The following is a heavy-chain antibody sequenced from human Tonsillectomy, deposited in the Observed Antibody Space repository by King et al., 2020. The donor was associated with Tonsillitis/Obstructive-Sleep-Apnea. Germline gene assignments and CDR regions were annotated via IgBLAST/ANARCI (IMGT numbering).Heavy chain of an antibody. D-gene: IGHD3-9*01. CDR1: GYSFTNYW. CDR3: ARRYFDGHYYYYMDV. Sequence: VQLVESGAEVKKPGESLRISCKVSGYSFTNYWIDWVRQMPGKGLEWMGTIDPSDSYTNYSPSFQGHVTISADKSISTAYLQWSSLKASDTAMYYCARRYFDGHYYYYMDVWGKGTTVTVSS. J-gene: IGHJ6*03. V-gene: IGHV5-10-1*01. CDR2: IDPSDSYT.